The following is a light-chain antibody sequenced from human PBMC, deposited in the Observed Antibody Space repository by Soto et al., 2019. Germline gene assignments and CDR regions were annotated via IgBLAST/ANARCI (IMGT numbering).Light chain of an antibody. V-gene: IGLV7-46*01. CDR3: LLSYSGVGGV. CDR1: TGAVTSGHY. Sequence: QAVVTQEPSLTVTPGGTVTLPCCSSTGAVTSGHYPYWFQQKPGQAPRTLIYSTTNQHSLTPARFSGSLLGYNSALTLSGAQPEDEADYYCLLSYSGVGGVFGGGTKVTVL. J-gene: IGLJ2*01. CDR2: STT.